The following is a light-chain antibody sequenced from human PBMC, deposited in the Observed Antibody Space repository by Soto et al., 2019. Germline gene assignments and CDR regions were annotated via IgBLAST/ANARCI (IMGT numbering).Light chain of an antibody. Sequence: EIVLTQSPGTLSLSPGERATLSCRASQSVSSNYLAWYQQKPGQAPRLLIYGASSRATGIPDRFSGSGSGTDFTLTISRLEPEEFAVYHCQQYCSSLTFGGGTKVEIK. CDR1: QSVSSNY. CDR3: QQYCSSLT. CDR2: GAS. J-gene: IGKJ4*01. V-gene: IGKV3-20*01.